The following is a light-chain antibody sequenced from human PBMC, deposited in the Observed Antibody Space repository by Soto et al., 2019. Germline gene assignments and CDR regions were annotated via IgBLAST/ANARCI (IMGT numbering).Light chain of an antibody. CDR3: CSYATPRL. J-gene: IGLJ2*01. CDR1: SSDVGSYNL. V-gene: IGLV2-23*02. Sequence: QSALTQPASVSRSPGQSITISCTGTSSDVGSYNLVSWYQQHPGKAPKLMIYEVSERPSGVSNRFSGSKSGNTASLTISGLQAEDEADYYCCSYATPRLFGGGTKLTVL. CDR2: EVS.